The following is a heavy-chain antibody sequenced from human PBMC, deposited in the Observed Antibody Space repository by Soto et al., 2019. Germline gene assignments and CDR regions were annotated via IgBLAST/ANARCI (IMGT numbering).Heavy chain of an antibody. D-gene: IGHD6-6*01. CDR2: IKQHGSGK. V-gene: IGHV3-7*03. CDR1: GFTFSSYW. J-gene: IGHJ6*02. CDR3: TRELRYSSSMYNYYGMEV. Sequence: PGGSLRLSCAASGFTFSSYWMSWVRQAPGKGLEWVANIKQHGSGKYYVESVKVRFTISRDNANNSLYLQMNSPRAEDTAVYYCTRELRYSSSMYNYYGMEVWGQGTKVTV.